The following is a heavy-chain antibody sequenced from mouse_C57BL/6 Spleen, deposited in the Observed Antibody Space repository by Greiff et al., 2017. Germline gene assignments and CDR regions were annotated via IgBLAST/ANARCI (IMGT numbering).Heavy chain of an antibody. V-gene: IGHV1-69*01. D-gene: IGHD1-1*01. Sequence: QVQLQQPGAELVMPGASVKLSCKASGYTFTSYWMHWVKQRPGQGLEWIGEIDPSDSYTNYNQQFKGKSTLTVDKSSSTAYMQLSSLTSEDSAFYYCARRGGSSYEDYGGQGTTLTGSS. CDR1: GYTFTSYW. CDR2: IDPSDSYT. CDR3: ARRGGSSYEDY. J-gene: IGHJ2*01.